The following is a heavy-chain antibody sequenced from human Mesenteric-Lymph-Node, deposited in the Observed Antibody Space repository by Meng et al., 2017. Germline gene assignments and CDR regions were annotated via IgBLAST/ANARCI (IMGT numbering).Heavy chain of an antibody. D-gene: IGHD3-10*01. CDR2: IYPGDSDT. V-gene: IGHV5-51*01. CDR3: ARQAGWDYYGSGSYCFDY. J-gene: IGHJ4*02. Sequence: GESLKISCKASGYSFSTCWIGWVRQMPGKGLEWMGIIYPGDSDTRYSPSFQGQVTISADKSISTAYLQWSSLKASDTAMYYCARQAGWDYYGSGSYCFDYWGQGTLVTVSS. CDR1: GYSFSTCW.